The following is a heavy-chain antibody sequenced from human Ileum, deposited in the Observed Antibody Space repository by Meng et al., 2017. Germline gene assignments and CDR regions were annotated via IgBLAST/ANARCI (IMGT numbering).Heavy chain of an antibody. CDR2: VYFTGYT. J-gene: IGHJ4*03. CDR1: GGSISSGEYC. V-gene: IGHV4-39*01. D-gene: IGHD3-3*02. Sequence: QVQLQQWGAGLLKPSETLSLSCTFSGGSISSGEYCWGWIRQPPGKGPEWIGSVYFTGYTYYSPSLMSRVTISVETSKNQFSLRLTSVTAADTGLYLCARHGHFTPDKYYFDSWGQGTLVTVSS. CDR3: ARHGHFTPDKYYFDS.